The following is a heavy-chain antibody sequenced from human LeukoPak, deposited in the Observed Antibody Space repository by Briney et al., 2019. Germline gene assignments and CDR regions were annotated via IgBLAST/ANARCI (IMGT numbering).Heavy chain of an antibody. Sequence: GGSLRLSCAASGFTFSSYAMHWVRQAPGKGLEWVAVISYDGSNKYYADSVKGRFTISRDNSKNTLYLQMNSLRAEDTAVYYCARDRGAFDIWGQGTMVTVSS. CDR1: GFTFSSYA. J-gene: IGHJ3*02. CDR3: ARDRGAFDI. V-gene: IGHV3-30-3*01. CDR2: ISYDGSNK.